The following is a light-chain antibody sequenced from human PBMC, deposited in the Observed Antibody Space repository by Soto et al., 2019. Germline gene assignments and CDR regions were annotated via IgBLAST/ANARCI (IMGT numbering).Light chain of an antibody. CDR3: QQYNNS. CDR1: QSVSSN. J-gene: IGKJ1*01. CDR2: GAS. V-gene: IGKV3-15*01. Sequence: EIVMTQSPATLSVSPGERATLSCRASQSVSSNLAWYQQKPGQAPRLLIYGASTRATGIPARFSVSGSGTEFTLTISSLQSEDFAVYYCQQYNNSFGQGTKVDIK.